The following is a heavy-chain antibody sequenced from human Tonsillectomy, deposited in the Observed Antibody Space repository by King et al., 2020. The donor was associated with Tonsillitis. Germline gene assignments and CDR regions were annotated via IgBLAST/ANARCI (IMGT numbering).Heavy chain of an antibody. V-gene: IGHV4-61*02. CDR1: GGSISSGSYY. CDR3: ARSPPVPAAIVGEYYYYYMDV. CDR2: IYTSGST. D-gene: IGHD2-2*02. Sequence: VQLQESGPGLVKPSQTLSLTCTVSGGSISSGSYYWSWIRQPAGKGLEWIGHIYTSGSTNYNPSLKSRVTMSIDTSENQFSLKLSSVTAADTAVYYCARSPPVPAAIVGEYYYYYMDVWGKGTTVTVSS. J-gene: IGHJ6*03.